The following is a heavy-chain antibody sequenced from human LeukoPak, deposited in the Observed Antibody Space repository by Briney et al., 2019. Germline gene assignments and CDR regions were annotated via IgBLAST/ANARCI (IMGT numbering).Heavy chain of an antibody. D-gene: IGHD6-13*01. Sequence: PSETLSLTCAVYGGSFSGYFWSWIRQPPGKGLEGLGELDHSGSTNYNPSLKSRATISVDTSKTQFSLKLSSVTAADTGVYYCARRQPVLAAGTDYWSQGTLVTVSS. CDR2: LDHSGST. CDR3: ARRQPVLAAGTDY. CDR1: GGSFSGYF. V-gene: IGHV4-34*01. J-gene: IGHJ4*02.